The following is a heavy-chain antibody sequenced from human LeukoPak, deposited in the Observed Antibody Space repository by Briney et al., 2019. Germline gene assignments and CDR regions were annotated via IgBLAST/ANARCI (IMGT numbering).Heavy chain of an antibody. J-gene: IGHJ4*02. V-gene: IGHV4-4*07. D-gene: IGHD6-19*01. CDR3: ARGSEQWLTYFDY. CDR1: GGSISTNS. CDR2: IYTSGSP. Sequence: SETLSLTCNASGGSISTNSWRWIRQPAGKGLEWIGHIYTSGSPNYNPSLRSRVTMSVDTSKNQISLKLSSVTAADTAVYYCARGSEQWLTYFDYWGLGTQVTVSS.